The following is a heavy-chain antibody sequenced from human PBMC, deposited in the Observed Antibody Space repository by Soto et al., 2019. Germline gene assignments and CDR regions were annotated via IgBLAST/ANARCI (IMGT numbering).Heavy chain of an antibody. CDR3: ATVGGVGYGDAFDI. J-gene: IGHJ3*02. CDR1: RDTLNELS. Sequence: ASVEVCCKVSRDTLNELSRRWVRHAPGKGLEWMGGFDPEDGETIYAQKFQGRVTMTEDTSTDTAYMELSSLRSEDTAVYYCATVGGVGYGDAFDIWGQGTMVTVSS. CDR2: FDPEDGET. V-gene: IGHV1-24*01. D-gene: IGHD3-16*01.